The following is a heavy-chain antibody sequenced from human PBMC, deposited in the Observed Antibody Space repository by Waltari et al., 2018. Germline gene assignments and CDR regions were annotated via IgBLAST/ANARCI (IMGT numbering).Heavy chain of an antibody. CDR1: GYSISRGYT. D-gene: IGHD5-12*01. Sequence: QVQLQESGPGLVKPSDTLSITCAVSGYSISRGYTWGWTRQPPGTGLEWIGSIYRSGSTYDNPSLKSRVTISVDTSKNQFSLKLSSVTAADTAVYYCARDLSPEVAYFDYWGQGTLVTVSS. CDR3: ARDLSPEVAYFDY. CDR2: IYRSGST. V-gene: IGHV4-38-2*02. J-gene: IGHJ4*02.